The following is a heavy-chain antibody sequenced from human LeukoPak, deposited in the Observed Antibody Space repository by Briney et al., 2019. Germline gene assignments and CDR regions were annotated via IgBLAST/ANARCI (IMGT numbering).Heavy chain of an antibody. J-gene: IGHJ6*02. CDR1: GGSISSYY. CDR3: ASSSYSSSWYYYGMDV. Sequence: PSETLSLTCTVSGGSISSYYWSWIRQSPGKGLEWIGYIYYSGSTNYNPSLKSRVTISVDTSKNQFSLKLSSVTAADTAVYYCASSSYSSSWYYYGMDVWGQGTTVTVSS. D-gene: IGHD6-13*01. CDR2: IYYSGST. V-gene: IGHV4-59*08.